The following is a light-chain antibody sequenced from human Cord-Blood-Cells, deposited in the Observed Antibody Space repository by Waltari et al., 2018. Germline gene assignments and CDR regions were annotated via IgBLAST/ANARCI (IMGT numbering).Light chain of an antibody. V-gene: IGKV1-39*01. Sequence: DIQMTQSPSSLSACVGDRVTITCRTSKSNSSYLYWYQQKPGKAPKLLIYAAASLQSGVPSRCIGSGCGTDDTLTISSLQPEDVAADYCQQSDSPLTFGGGTKVEIK. J-gene: IGKJ4*01. CDR3: QQSDSPLT. CDR1: KSNSSY. CDR2: AAA.